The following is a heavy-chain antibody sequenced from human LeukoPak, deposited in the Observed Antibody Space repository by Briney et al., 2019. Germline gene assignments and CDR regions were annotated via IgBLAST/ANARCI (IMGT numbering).Heavy chain of an antibody. CDR1: GGSISSSSYY. CDR2: IYYSGST. Sequence: SETLSLTCTVSGGSISSSSYYWGWIRQPPGKGLEWIGSIYYSGSTYYNPSLKSRVTISVDTSKNQFSLKLSSVTAADTAVYYCARAGVGYSSGWYPGLDYWGQGTLVTVSS. J-gene: IGHJ4*02. CDR3: ARAGVGYSSGWYPGLDY. D-gene: IGHD6-19*01. V-gene: IGHV4-39*01.